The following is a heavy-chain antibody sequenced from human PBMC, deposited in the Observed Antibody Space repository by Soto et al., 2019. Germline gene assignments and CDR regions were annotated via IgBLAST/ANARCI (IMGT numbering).Heavy chain of an antibody. CDR3: ARLGPFGGVIAFDY. CDR2: IHYSGST. J-gene: IGHJ4*02. CDR1: GGSISSYY. Sequence: QVQLQESGPGLVKPSETLSLTCTVSGGSISSYYWSWIRQPPGKGLEWIGYIHYSGSTNYNPSLKSRVTISLDTSKNQFSLKLSSVTAADTAVYYCARLGPFGGVIAFDYWGQGTLVTVSS. D-gene: IGHD3-16*01. V-gene: IGHV4-59*01.